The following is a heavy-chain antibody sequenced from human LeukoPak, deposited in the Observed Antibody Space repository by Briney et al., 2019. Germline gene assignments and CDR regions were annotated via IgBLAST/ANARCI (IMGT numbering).Heavy chain of an antibody. J-gene: IGHJ4*02. CDR1: GGSISSGGYY. CDR3: ARTTLGIAVAEEVN. Sequence: SQTLSLTCTVSGGSISSGGYYWSWIRQPPGKGLEWIGYIYHSGSTYYNPSLKSRVTISVDRSKNQFSLKLSSVTAADTAVYYCARTTLGIAVAEEVNWGQGTLVTVSS. D-gene: IGHD6-19*01. CDR2: IYHSGST. V-gene: IGHV4-30-2*01.